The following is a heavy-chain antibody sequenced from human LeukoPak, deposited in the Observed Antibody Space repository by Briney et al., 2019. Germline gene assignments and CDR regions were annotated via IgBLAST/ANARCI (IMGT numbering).Heavy chain of an antibody. J-gene: IGHJ4*02. CDR3: ARAAGHYFDY. D-gene: IGHD3-10*01. V-gene: IGHV3-21*06. CDR2: ISSTSSDL. Sequence: PGGSLRLSCAACGFNFKSYSMNWVRQAPGKGLVWVSFISSTSSDLLYADSVKGRFTVSRDNGKNSLYLQMNSLRVEDTAVYYCARAAGHYFDYWGQGSLVTVSS. CDR1: GFNFKSYS.